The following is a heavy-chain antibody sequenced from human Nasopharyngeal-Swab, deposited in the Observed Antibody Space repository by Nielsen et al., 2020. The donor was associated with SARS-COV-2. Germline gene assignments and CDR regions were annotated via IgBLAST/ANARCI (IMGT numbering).Heavy chain of an antibody. V-gene: IGHV3-23*03. CDR2: IYSGGSST. CDR3: AKDGYHYDSSGYGMDV. Sequence: VRQAPGKGLEWVSVIYSGGSSTYYADSVKGRFTISRDNSKNTLYLQMNSLRAEDTAVYYCAKDGYHYDSSGYGMDVWGQGTTVTVSS. D-gene: IGHD3-22*01. J-gene: IGHJ6*02.